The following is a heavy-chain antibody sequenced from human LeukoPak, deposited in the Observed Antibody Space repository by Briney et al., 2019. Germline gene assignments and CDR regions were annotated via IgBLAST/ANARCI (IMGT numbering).Heavy chain of an antibody. CDR2: ISSNGGST. J-gene: IGHJ6*03. Sequence: GGSLRLSCAASGFTFSSYAMHWVRQAPGKGLEYVSAISSNGGSTYYANSVKGRFTISRDNSKNTLYLQMGSLRAEDMAVYYCARGQRWLQTHLLGRYYMDVWGKGTTVTVSS. V-gene: IGHV3-64*01. CDR3: ARGQRWLQTHLLGRYYMDV. CDR1: GFTFSSYA. D-gene: IGHD5-24*01.